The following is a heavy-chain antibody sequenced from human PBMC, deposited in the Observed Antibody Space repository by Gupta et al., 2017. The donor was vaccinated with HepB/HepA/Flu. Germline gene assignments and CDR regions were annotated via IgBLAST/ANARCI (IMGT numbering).Heavy chain of an antibody. J-gene: IGHJ4*02. V-gene: IGHV3-11*01. CDR3: ARVRPPYYFDY. Sequence: QVQLVESGGNLVKPGGSLRLSCAASGFTFSDNSLSWIRQAPGRGLEWVSYISTSGSPTYYVDSVKGRVTISRDNAKNSLYLQMNSLRAEDTAVYYCARVRPPYYFDYWGQGTLVTVSS. CDR1: GFTFSDNS. D-gene: IGHD6-6*01. CDR2: ISTSGSPT.